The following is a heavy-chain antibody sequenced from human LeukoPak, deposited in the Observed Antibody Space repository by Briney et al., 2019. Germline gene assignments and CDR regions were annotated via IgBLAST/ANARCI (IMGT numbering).Heavy chain of an antibody. CDR2: INPSGGST. V-gene: IGHV1-46*01. CDR1: EYTFTDYY. Sequence: ASVKVSCKTSEYTFTDYYMHWVRQAPGQGLEWMGIINPSGGSTSYAQKFQGRVTMTRDTSTSTVYMKLSSLRSEDTAVYYCAREIGPIQLHLWGSAFDYWGQGTLVTVSS. D-gene: IGHD5-18*01. CDR3: AREIGPIQLHLWGSAFDY. J-gene: IGHJ4*02.